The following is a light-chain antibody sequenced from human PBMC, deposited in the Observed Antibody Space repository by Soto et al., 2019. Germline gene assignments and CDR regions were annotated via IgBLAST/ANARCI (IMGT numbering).Light chain of an antibody. Sequence: IGLTQSPGTLSLYQGERATLSCRASQSVSNNYLAWYQQKPGQAPRLLIYGASNRATGIPDRFSGSGSGTDFTLTISRLEPEDFAVYYCHQYDSWTFGQGTKVDIK. V-gene: IGKV3-20*01. CDR2: GAS. CDR3: HQYDSWT. J-gene: IGKJ1*01. CDR1: QSVSNNY.